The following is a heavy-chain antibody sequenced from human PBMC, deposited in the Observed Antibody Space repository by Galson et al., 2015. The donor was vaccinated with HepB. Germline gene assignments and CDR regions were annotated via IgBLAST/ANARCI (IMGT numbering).Heavy chain of an antibody. CDR2: ISGSGGST. CDR1: GFTFSSYA. CDR3: AKDNLPDEGYCSSTSCSDAFDI. D-gene: IGHD2-2*01. V-gene: IGHV3-23*01. J-gene: IGHJ3*02. Sequence: SLRLSCAASGFTFSSYAMSWVRQAPGKGLEWVSAISGSGGSTYYADSVKGRFTISRDNSKNTLYLQMNSLRAEDTAVYYCAKDNLPDEGYCSSTSCSDAFDIWGQGTMVTVSS.